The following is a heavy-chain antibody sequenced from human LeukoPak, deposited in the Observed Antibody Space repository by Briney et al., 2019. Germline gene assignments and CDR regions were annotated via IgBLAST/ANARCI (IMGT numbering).Heavy chain of an antibody. CDR3: ARRHSSYYFDY. CDR1: GGSFSGYY. Sequence: SETLSLTCAVYGGSFSGYYWSWIRQPPGKGLEWIGEINHSGSTNYNPSLKSRVTISVDTSKNQFSLKPSSVTAADTAVYYCARRHSSYYFDYWGQGTLVTVSS. V-gene: IGHV4-34*01. D-gene: IGHD6-6*01. CDR2: INHSGST. J-gene: IGHJ4*02.